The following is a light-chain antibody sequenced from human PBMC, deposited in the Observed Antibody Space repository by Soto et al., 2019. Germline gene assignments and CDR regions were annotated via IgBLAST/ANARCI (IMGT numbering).Light chain of an antibody. CDR2: EVS. Sequence: QSALTQPASVSXSPGQSITISCSGTSSDVGSYDHVAWYQQFPGKTPKLMIYEVSNRPSGVSSRFSGSKSGNTASLTISGLQAEDEADYYCISYTGSSTSYVFGSGTKLTVL. CDR1: SSDVGSYDH. CDR3: ISYTGSSTSYV. V-gene: IGLV2-14*01. J-gene: IGLJ1*01.